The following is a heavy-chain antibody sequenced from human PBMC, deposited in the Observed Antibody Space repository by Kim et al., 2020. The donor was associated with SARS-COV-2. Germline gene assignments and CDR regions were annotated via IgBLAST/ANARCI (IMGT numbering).Heavy chain of an antibody. CDR3: AKGSGSRPRGFDY. V-gene: IGHV3-23*01. Sequence: GGSLRLSCAASGFTFSSYAMSWVRQAPGKGLEWVSAISGSGGSTYYADSVKGRFTISRDNSKNTLYLQVNSLRAEDTAVYYCAKGSGSRPRGFDYWGQGTLVTVSS. CDR1: GFTFSSYA. CDR2: ISGSGGST. J-gene: IGHJ4*02. D-gene: IGHD2-15*01.